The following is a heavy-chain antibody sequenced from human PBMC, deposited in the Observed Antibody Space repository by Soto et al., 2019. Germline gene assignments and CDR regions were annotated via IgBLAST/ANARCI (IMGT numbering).Heavy chain of an antibody. CDR3: ASGYCSGGSCQPPYYYYYMDV. J-gene: IGHJ6*03. CDR2: ISGSGGST. D-gene: IGHD2-15*01. Sequence: GGSRRLSCAASGFTFSSYAMSWVRQAPGKGLEWVSAISGSGGSTYYADSVKGRFTISRDNSKNTLYLQMNSLRAEDTAVYYCASGYCSGGSCQPPYYYYYMDVWGKGTTVTVSS. CDR1: GFTFSSYA. V-gene: IGHV3-23*01.